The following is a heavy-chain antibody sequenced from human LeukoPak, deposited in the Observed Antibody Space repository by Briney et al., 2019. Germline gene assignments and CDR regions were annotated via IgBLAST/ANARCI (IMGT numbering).Heavy chain of an antibody. CDR1: GGSISSGGYY. V-gene: IGHV4-30-2*01. CDR3: ARGRPSPLRGIFGVPKDYYYMDV. D-gene: IGHD3-3*01. J-gene: IGHJ6*03. CDR2: IYHSGST. Sequence: SETLSLTCTVSGGSISSGGYYWSWIRQPPGKGLEWIGYIYHSGSTYYNPSLKSRVTISVDRSKNQFSLKLSSVTAADTAVYYCARGRPSPLRGIFGVPKDYYYMDVWGKGTTVTVSS.